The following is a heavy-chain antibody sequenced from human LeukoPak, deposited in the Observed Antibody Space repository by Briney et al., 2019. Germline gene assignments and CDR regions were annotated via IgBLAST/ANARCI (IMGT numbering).Heavy chain of an antibody. CDR3: ARRYYGSGSYYEAIMYFDY. CDR1: GYTFTSYG. J-gene: IGHJ4*02. D-gene: IGHD3-10*01. Sequence: ASVKVSCKASGYTFTSYGISWVRQAPGQGLEWMGWISAYNGNTNYAQKLQGRVTMTTDTSTSTAYMELRSLRSDDTAVYYCARRYYGSGSYYEAIMYFDYWGQGTLVTVSS. CDR2: ISAYNGNT. V-gene: IGHV1-18*01.